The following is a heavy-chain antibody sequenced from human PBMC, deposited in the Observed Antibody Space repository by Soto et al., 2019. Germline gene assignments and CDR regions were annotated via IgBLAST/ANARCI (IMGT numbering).Heavy chain of an antibody. CDR3: ARVTIFGVDPNYYYYGMDV. CDR1: GGSVSSGSYY. D-gene: IGHD3-3*01. J-gene: IGHJ6*02. CDR2: IYYSGST. V-gene: IGHV4-61*01. Sequence: SETPSLTCTVSGGSVSSGSYYWSWIRQPPGKGLEWIGYIYYSGSTNYNPSLKSRVTISVDTSKNQFSLKLSSVTAADTAVYYCARVTIFGVDPNYYYYGMDVWGQGTTVTVSS.